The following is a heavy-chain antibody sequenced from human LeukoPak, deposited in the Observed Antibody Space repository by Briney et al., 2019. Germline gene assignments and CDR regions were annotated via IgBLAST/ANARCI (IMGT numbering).Heavy chain of an antibody. D-gene: IGHD1-26*01. V-gene: IGHV6-1*01. Sequence: SQTLSLTCAISGDSVSSNGAAWLWLRQSPSRGRVWLGRKYYRSKWYNDYAVSVKGRLTINPDTSNNQFSLQLNSVTPEDPAVYYCARERGAVYGMDVWGQGTTVTVSS. CDR2: KYYRSKWYN. CDR3: ARERGAVYGMDV. CDR1: GDSVSSNGAA. J-gene: IGHJ6*02.